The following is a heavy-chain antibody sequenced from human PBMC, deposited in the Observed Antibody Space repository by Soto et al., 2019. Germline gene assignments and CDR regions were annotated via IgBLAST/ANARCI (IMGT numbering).Heavy chain of an antibody. CDR2: IIPIFGTA. D-gene: IGHD3-22*01. V-gene: IGHV1-69*12. Sequence: QVQLVQSGAEVKKPGSSVKVSCKASGGTFSSYAISWVRQAPGQGLEWMGGIIPIFGTANYAQKFQGRVTITADESTSTAYMELSSLRSEDTAVYYCARSTYYYDSSGYLDAFAIWGQGTMVTGSS. CDR1: GGTFSSYA. J-gene: IGHJ3*02. CDR3: ARSTYYYDSSGYLDAFAI.